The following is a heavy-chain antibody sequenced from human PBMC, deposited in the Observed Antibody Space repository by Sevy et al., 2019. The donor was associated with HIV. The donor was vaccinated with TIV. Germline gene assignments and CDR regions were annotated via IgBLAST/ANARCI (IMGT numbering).Heavy chain of an antibody. Sequence: GGSLRRSCAASGLSVSDNYMNWVRQAPGKGLELVSVIYSDGRTYYPDSVKGRFSISRDNSNNTLYLHMKSLRPEDTAVYYSARDRYYDASSYYYYYYGMDVWGQGTTVTVSS. J-gene: IGHJ6*02. CDR1: GLSVSDNY. V-gene: IGHV3-66*01. CDR2: IYSDGRT. D-gene: IGHD3-22*01. CDR3: ARDRYYDASSYYYYYYGMDV.